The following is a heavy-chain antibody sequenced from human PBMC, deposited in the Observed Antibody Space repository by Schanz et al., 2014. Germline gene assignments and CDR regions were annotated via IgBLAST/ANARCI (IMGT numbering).Heavy chain of an antibody. D-gene: IGHD3-9*01. CDR2: IYGGST. V-gene: IGHV3-66*01. CDR1: GFTVSSNY. J-gene: IGHJ4*02. Sequence: EVQLVESGGGLVQPGGSLRLSCAASGFTVSSNYMSWVRQAPGKGLEWVSFIYGGSTYYTDSVKGRFTISRDNSKNTLSLQLTTLRAEDTPVSYCARTTNPFNFDSWPYLDYWGQGTLVTVSS. CDR3: ARTTNPFNFDSWPYLDY.